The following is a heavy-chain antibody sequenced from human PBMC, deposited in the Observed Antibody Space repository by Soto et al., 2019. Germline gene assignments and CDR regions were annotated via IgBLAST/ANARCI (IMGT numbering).Heavy chain of an antibody. CDR1: GFTFSSYA. J-gene: IGHJ4*02. CDR2: ISSNGGST. D-gene: IGHD3-3*01. Sequence: GGSLRLSCSASGFTFSSYAMHWVRQAPGKGLEYVSAISSNGGSTYYADSVKGRFTISRDSSKNTLYLQMSSLRAEDTAVYYCVKTALRFLEWLQPFDYWGQGTLVTVSS. V-gene: IGHV3-64D*06. CDR3: VKTALRFLEWLQPFDY.